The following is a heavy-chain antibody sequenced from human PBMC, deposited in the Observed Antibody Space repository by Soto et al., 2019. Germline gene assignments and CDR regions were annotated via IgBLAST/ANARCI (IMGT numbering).Heavy chain of an antibody. D-gene: IGHD4-17*01. CDR1: GGSISSGGYY. V-gene: IGHV4-31*03. CDR3: AKSSQSTVNTYDY. Sequence: SETLSLTCTVSGGSISSGGYYWSWIRQHPGKGLEWIGYIYYSGSTYYNPSLKSRVTISVDTSKNQFSLKLSSVTAADTAVYYCAKSSQSTVNTYDYWGQGTLVTVSS. CDR2: IYYSGST. J-gene: IGHJ4*02.